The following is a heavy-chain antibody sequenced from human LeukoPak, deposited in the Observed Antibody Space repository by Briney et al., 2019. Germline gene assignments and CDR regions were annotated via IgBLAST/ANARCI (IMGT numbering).Heavy chain of an antibody. D-gene: IGHD5-12*01. J-gene: IGHJ6*02. Sequence: PSQTLSLTCTVSGGSISSGGYYWSWIRQHPGKGLEWIGYIYYSGSTYYNPSLKSRVTISVDTSKNQFSLKLSSVTAADTAVYYCARDTHIVATSRYYYGMDVWGQGTTVTVSS. CDR2: IYYSGST. CDR1: GGSISSGGYY. V-gene: IGHV4-31*03. CDR3: ARDTHIVATSRYYYGMDV.